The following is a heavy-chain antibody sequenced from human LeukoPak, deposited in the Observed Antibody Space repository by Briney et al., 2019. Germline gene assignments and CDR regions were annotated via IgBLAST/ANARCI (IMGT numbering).Heavy chain of an antibody. CDR2: IKYDGSGK. J-gene: IGHJ4*02. D-gene: IGHD1-26*01. V-gene: IGHV3-7*01. Sequence: PGGSLRLSCAASGFTLSRMSWVRQAPGKGLEWVANIKYDGSGKYYGDSVKGRFTISRDDAKNSLYLEMNRLRVEDTAVYYCARDLFSGSYQEDFWGQGTLVTVSS. CDR3: ARDLFSGSYQEDF. CDR1: GFTLSR.